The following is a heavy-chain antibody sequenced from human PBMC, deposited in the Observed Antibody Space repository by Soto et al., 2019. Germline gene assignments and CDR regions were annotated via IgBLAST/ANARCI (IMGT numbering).Heavy chain of an antibody. V-gene: IGHV3-30-3*01. J-gene: IGHJ4*02. Sequence: QVQLVESGGGVVQPGRSLRLSCAASGFTFSSYTMYWVREGPGKGLEWVAGISNNGINKDYADSVKGRFIVSRDNSKTTLNLQINSLRRADSAIYYCAREWSISVGAPGYWGQGTLVTVSS. CDR3: AREWSISVGAPGY. CDR1: GFTFSSYT. CDR2: ISNNGINK. D-gene: IGHD6-19*01.